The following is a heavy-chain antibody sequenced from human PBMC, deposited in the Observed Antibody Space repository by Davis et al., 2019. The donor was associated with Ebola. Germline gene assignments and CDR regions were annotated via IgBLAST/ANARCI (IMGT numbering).Heavy chain of an antibody. CDR1: GYAISTYS. J-gene: IGHJ4*02. V-gene: IGHV3-21*01. Sequence: GESLKISCAASGYAISTYSMNWVRQAQGQGLEWVSSISSSSSYIYYADSVMGRFTISRDSAKNSLYLQMNSLRAEDTAVYYCTIQEGTTFAVVSLYWGQGTLVTVSS. D-gene: IGHD3-3*01. CDR3: TIQEGTTFAVVSLY. CDR2: ISSSSSYI.